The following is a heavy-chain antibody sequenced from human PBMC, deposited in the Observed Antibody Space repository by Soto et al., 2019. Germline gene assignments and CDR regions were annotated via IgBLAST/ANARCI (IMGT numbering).Heavy chain of an antibody. D-gene: IGHD1-1*01. V-gene: IGHV4-39*01. J-gene: IGHJ4*02. CDR1: GGSISSSSYY. Sequence: SDTLSLSCTVSGGSISSSSYYWGWIRQPPGKGLEWIGSIYYSGSTYYNPSLKSRVTISVDTSKNQFSLKLSSVTAADTAVYFCARTNVGQLDYWGQGILVTVSS. CDR3: ARTNVGQLDY. CDR2: IYYSGST.